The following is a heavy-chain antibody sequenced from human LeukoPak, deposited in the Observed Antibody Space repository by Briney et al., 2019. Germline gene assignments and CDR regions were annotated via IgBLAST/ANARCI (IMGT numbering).Heavy chain of an antibody. J-gene: IGHJ5*02. V-gene: IGHV3-30-3*01. Sequence: GGSLRLSCAASGFTFSSYAMHWVRQAPGKGLEWVAVISYDGSNKYYADSVKGRFTISRDNSKNTLYLQMNSLRAEDTAVYYCARACRVWRELLVPWFDPWGQGTLVTVSS. CDR2: ISYDGSNK. CDR1: GFTFSSYA. D-gene: IGHD1-26*01. CDR3: ARACRVWRELLVPWFDP.